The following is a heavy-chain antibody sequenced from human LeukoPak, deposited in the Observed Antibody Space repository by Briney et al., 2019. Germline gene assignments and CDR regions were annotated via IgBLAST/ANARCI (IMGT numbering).Heavy chain of an antibody. Sequence: GASVKVSCKASGYTFINFAINWGRQAPGQRPEWMGWISAYNGNTNYAQKLQGRVTMTTDTSTSTAYMELRSLRSDDTAVYYCARGGYNRYGSGSYYNYWGQGTLVTVSS. CDR3: ARGGYNRYGSGSYYNY. J-gene: IGHJ4*02. CDR1: GYTFINFA. V-gene: IGHV1-18*01. D-gene: IGHD3-10*01. CDR2: ISAYNGNT.